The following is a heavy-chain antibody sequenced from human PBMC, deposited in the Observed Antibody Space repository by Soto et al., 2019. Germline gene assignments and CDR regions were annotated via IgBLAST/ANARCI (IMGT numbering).Heavy chain of an antibody. V-gene: IGHV3-23*01. J-gene: IGHJ5*02. CDR2: ISGSGAST. CDR1: TFTFSTYA. Sequence: EVQLLESGGDLVQPGGSLRLSCAAPTFTFSTYAMSLVRQAPGRGLEGVASISGSGASTYYADSVKGRFTISIDNSRRIVFLQMTSLRAEDTAIYYCAKWVAATPNRFDPWGQGTLVTVSS. CDR3: AKWVAATPNRFDP. D-gene: IGHD2-15*01.